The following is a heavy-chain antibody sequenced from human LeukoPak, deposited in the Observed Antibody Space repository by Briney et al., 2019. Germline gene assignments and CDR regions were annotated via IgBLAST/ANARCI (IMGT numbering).Heavy chain of an antibody. CDR3: ARDFSNFSYGTWFDP. CDR1: GYTFTRYG. J-gene: IGHJ5*02. CDR2: ISTYNGKT. Sequence: SVKVSCTASGYTFTRYGITWVRQAPGQGLEWMGWISTYNGKTNYAQKVQDRVTMTTDTSTSTVYMELRSLRSDDTALYYCARDFSNFSYGTWFDPWGQGTLVTVSS. V-gene: IGHV1-18*01. D-gene: IGHD1-1*01.